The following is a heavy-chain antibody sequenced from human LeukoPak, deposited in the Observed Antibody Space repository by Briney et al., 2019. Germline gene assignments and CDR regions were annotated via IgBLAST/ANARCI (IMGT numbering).Heavy chain of an antibody. V-gene: IGHV3-33*06. Sequence: PGGSLRLSCAESGFTFSSYGMHWVRQAPGKGLEWVAVIWYDGSNKYYADSVKGRFTISRDNSKNTPYLQMNSLRAEDTAVYYCAKGSDILTGYDAFDIWGQGTMVTVSS. D-gene: IGHD3-9*01. J-gene: IGHJ3*02. CDR3: AKGSDILTGYDAFDI. CDR1: GFTFSSYG. CDR2: IWYDGSNK.